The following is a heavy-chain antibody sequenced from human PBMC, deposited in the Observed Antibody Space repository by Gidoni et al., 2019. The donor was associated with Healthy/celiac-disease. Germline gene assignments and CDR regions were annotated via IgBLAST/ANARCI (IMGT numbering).Heavy chain of an antibody. D-gene: IGHD2-15*01. V-gene: IGHV3-15*07. Sequence: EVQLVESGGGLVKPGGSLRLSCAASGFTFSNAWMNWVRQAPGKGLEWVGRIKNKTDGGTTDYAAPVKGRFTISRDDSKNTLYLQMNSLKTEDTAVYYCTTGYCSGGSCYGYFDLWGRGTLVTVSS. CDR3: TTGYCSGGSCYGYFDL. CDR2: IKNKTDGGTT. J-gene: IGHJ2*01. CDR1: GFTFSNAW.